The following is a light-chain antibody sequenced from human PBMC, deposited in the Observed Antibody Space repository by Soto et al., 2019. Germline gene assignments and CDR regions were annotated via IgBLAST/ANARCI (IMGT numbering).Light chain of an antibody. CDR3: QTWGTDTVI. CDR1: SGHSNYA. CDR2: VNSDGSH. V-gene: IGLV4-69*01. J-gene: IGLJ2*01. Sequence: QLVLTQSPSASASLGASVKLTCTLSSGHSNYAIAWHQQQPEKGPRYLMKVNSDGSHNREDGIPDRFSGSSSGAERYLSISSLQSEDEADYYCQTWGTDTVIFGGGTKLTVL.